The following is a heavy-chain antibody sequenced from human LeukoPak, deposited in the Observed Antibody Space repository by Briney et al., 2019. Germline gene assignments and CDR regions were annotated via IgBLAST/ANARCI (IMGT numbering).Heavy chain of an antibody. J-gene: IGHJ4*02. Sequence: GGSLRLSCAASGFTFSTYSMNWVRQAPGKGLEWVSSISSTSNYIYYADSVKGRFTISRDNSKNTLYLQMNSLRAEDTAVYYCAKEMKPWMHFDYWGQGTLVTVSS. D-gene: IGHD5-12*01. CDR2: ISSTSNYI. CDR1: GFTFSTYS. CDR3: AKEMKPWMHFDY. V-gene: IGHV3-21*01.